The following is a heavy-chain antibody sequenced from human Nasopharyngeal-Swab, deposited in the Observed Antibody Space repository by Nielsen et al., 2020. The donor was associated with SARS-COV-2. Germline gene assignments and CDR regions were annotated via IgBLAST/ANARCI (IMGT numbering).Heavy chain of an antibody. J-gene: IGHJ5*02. D-gene: IGHD1-1*01. CDR2: IKSSTDGGTT. V-gene: IGHV3-15*01. Sequence: VGQAAGKGLEWVGRIKSSTDGGTTDYIAPVKGRFNISRDDSKNTLYLQMTSLKTEDTAVYYCAADDVGSFSWGQGTLVTVSS. CDR3: AADDVGSFS.